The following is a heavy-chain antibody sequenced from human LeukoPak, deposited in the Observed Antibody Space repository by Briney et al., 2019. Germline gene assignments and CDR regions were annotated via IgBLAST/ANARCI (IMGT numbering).Heavy chain of an antibody. CDR2: IYYSGST. V-gene: IGHV4-59*01. D-gene: IGHD2-21*02. Sequence: SETLSLTCTVSGGSISSYYWSWIRQPPGKGLEWIGYIYYSGSTNYNPSLKSRVTISVDTSKNQFSLKLSSVTAADTAVYYCARVALRFIVVVTAIDYWGQGTLVTVSS. J-gene: IGHJ4*02. CDR3: ARVALRFIVVVTAIDY. CDR1: GGSISSYY.